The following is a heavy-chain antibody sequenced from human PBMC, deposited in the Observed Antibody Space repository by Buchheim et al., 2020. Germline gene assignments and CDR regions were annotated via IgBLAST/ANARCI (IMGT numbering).Heavy chain of an antibody. J-gene: IGHJ4*02. CDR3: ARERGYNYGYSDY. D-gene: IGHD5-18*01. V-gene: IGHV3-48*04. CDR1: GFTFSSYS. Sequence: EVQLVESGGGLVQPGGSLRLSCAASGFTFSSYSMNWVRQAPGKGLEWVSYISSSSSTIYHADSLKGRFTISRDNAKNSLYLQMNSLRAEDTAVYYCARERGYNYGYSDYWGQGTL. CDR2: ISSSSSTI.